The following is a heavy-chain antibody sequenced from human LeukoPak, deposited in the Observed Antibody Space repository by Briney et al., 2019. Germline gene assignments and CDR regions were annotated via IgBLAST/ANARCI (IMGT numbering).Heavy chain of an antibody. Sequence: PSETLSLTCTVSDDPINSGVYYWNWIRQPAGKGLEWIGHIYTSGTTTNSNPSLKSRVAISLYTSKNHFSLKLSSVTAADTAVYYCARAKKRSGRSRNFYLDVWGKGTTVTVSS. J-gene: IGHJ6*03. CDR2: IYTSGTTT. CDR3: ARAKKRSGRSRNFYLDV. V-gene: IGHV4-61*09. D-gene: IGHD1-26*01. CDR1: DDPINSGVYY.